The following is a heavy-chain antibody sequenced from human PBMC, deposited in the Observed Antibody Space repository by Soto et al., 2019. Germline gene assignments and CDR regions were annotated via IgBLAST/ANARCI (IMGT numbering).Heavy chain of an antibody. CDR3: ATGRVLYCSEY. CDR1: GGSISSYY. CDR2: IYHTESTTY. V-gene: IGHV4-59*03. D-gene: IGHD3-10*01. Sequence: QVQLQESGPGLVKPSETLSLTCTVSGGSISSYYWSWIRQPPGRGLQWIGYIYHTESTTYNYNPSLKSRVTISLDTSKNQFSLKLSSVTSADTAVYYCATGRVLYCSEYWGQGTLVTVSS. J-gene: IGHJ4*02.